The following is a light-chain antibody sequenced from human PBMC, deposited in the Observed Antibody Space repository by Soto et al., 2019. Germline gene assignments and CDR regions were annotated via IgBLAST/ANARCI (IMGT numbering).Light chain of an antibody. J-gene: IGLJ2*01. CDR3: CSYAGSYTWV. CDR1: SSDVDAYDF. Sequence: QSVLTQPRSVSGSPGQSVTISCTGTSSDVDAYDFVSWYQQHPGKAPKLMIYDVSKRPSGVPDRFTGSKFGNTASLTISVLQAADEADYYCCSYAGSYTWVFGGGTQLTVL. CDR2: DVS. V-gene: IGLV2-11*01.